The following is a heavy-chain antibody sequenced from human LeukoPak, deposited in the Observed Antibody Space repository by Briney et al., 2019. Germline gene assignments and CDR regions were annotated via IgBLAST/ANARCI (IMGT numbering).Heavy chain of an antibody. CDR1: GFTFSSYG. Sequence: GGSLRLSCAAFGFTFSSYGMHWVRQAPGKGLEWVAVIWYDGSNKYYADSVKGRFTISRDNSKNTLYLQMNSLRAEDTAVYYCARDAYCGGDCYSYYFDYWGQGTLVTVSS. V-gene: IGHV3-33*01. CDR3: ARDAYCGGDCYSYYFDY. D-gene: IGHD2-21*02. CDR2: IWYDGSNK. J-gene: IGHJ4*02.